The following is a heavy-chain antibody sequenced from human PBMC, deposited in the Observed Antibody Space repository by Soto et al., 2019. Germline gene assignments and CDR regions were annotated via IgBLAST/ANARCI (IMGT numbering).Heavy chain of an antibody. CDR2: IKQDGSEK. D-gene: IGHD4-17*01. J-gene: IGHJ6*02. CDR3: ARANYGDFLGYYYYGMDA. CDR1: GFPFSRYW. Sequence: PGGSLRLSCAASGFPFSRYWMSWVRQAPGKGLEWVANIKQDGSEKYYVDSVKGRFIISRDNAKNSLYLQMNSLRAEDTAVYYCARANYGDFLGYYYYGMDAWGQGTTVTVSS. V-gene: IGHV3-7*05.